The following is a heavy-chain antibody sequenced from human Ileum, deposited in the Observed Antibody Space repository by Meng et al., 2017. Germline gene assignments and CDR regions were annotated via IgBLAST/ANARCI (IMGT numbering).Heavy chain of an antibody. CDR2: ISSSGSTI. CDR1: GFTFSSYE. D-gene: IGHD6-13*01. V-gene: IGHV3-48*03. Sequence: GESLKISCAASGFTFSSYEMNWVRQAPGMGLEWVSYISSSGSTIYYADSVKGRFTISRDNAKNSLYLQMNSLRAEDTAVYYCARGVSSSSWYGFYYYYYGMDVWGQGTMVTVSS. J-gene: IGHJ6*02. CDR3: ARGVSSSSWYGFYYYYYGMDV.